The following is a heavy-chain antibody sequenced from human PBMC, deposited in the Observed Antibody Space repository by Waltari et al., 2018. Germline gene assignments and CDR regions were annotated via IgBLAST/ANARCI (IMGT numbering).Heavy chain of an antibody. Sequence: QMQLVQSGPEGKKPGTSVKVSCQASGFTFTSSAMQWVRQARGQRLAWIGWIGVGSGNTNYAQKFQERVTITRDMSTSTAYMELSSLRSEDTAVYYCAAVMEWELHTADYWGQGTLVTVSS. CDR1: GFTFTSSA. J-gene: IGHJ4*02. D-gene: IGHD1-26*01. CDR3: AAVMEWELHTADY. CDR2: IGVGSGNT. V-gene: IGHV1-58*02.